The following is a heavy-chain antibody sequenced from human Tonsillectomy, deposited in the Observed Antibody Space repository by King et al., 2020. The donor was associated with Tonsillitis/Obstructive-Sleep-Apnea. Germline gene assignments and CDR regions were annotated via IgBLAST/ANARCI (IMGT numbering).Heavy chain of an antibody. CDR2: IRSKAYGGTT. J-gene: IGHJ4*02. D-gene: IGHD4-17*01. Sequence: VQLQESGGGLVQPGRSLRLSCTASGFTFGDYAMSWVRQAPGKGLEWVGVIRSKAYGGTTEHAASVKGRFTVSRDDSKSIAYLQMNSLKTEDTAVYYCTRAMTTVTSVYGYRGQGTLVTVSS. CDR1: GFTFGDYA. CDR3: TRAMTTVTSVYGY. V-gene: IGHV3-49*04.